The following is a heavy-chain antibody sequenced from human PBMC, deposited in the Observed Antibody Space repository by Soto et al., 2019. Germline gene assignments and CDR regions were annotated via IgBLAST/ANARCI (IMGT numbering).Heavy chain of an antibody. CDR3: ARDFRAVQLERPCVCAFCI. J-gene: IGHJ3*02. Sequence: GGSLRLSCAASGFTFSSYSMNWVRQAPGKGLEWVSSISSSSSYIYYADSVKGRFTISRDNAKNSLYLQMNSLRAEDTAVYYCARDFRAVQLERPCVCAFCIWGRGTMV. CDR2: ISSSSSYI. D-gene: IGHD1-1*01. CDR1: GFTFSSYS. V-gene: IGHV3-21*01.